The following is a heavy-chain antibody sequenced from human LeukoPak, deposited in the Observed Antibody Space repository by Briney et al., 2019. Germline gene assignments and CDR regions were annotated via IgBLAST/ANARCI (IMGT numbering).Heavy chain of an antibody. CDR3: AKFSSSWSYFDY. Sequence: SETLSLTCTVSSGSISIYYWSWIRQPPGKGLEWVGYIYYSGSANYNPSLKSRVTISVDTSKNQFSLKLSSVTAADMAVYYCAKFSSSWSYFDYWGQGTLVTVSS. V-gene: IGHV4-59*01. J-gene: IGHJ4*02. CDR2: IYYSGSA. D-gene: IGHD6-13*01. CDR1: SGSISIYY.